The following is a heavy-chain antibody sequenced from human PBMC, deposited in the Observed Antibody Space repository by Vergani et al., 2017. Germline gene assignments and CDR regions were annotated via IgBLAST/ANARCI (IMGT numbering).Heavy chain of an antibody. J-gene: IGHJ4*02. D-gene: IGHD3-22*01. CDR3: AIDLFYYDSSGYYSGLFDY. Sequence: EVQLVESGGGLVKPGGSLRLSCAASGFTFSSYSMNWVRQAPGKGLEWVSSISSSSSYIYYADSVKGRFTISRDNAKNSMYLQMNSLRAEDTAVYYCAIDLFYYDSSGYYSGLFDYWGQGTLVTVSS. V-gene: IGHV3-21*01. CDR1: GFTFSSYS. CDR2: ISSSSSYI.